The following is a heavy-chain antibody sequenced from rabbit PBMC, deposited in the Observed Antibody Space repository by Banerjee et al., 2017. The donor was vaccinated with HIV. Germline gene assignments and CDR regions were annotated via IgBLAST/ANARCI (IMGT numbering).Heavy chain of an antibody. CDR2: IYAGSSGST. CDR3: ARDPYAGWGDDAYRGSL. D-gene: IGHD4-2*01. Sequence: QEQLEESGGDLVKPEGSLTLTCTASGFSFSSGTYWMCWVRQAPGKGLEWIACIYAGSSGSTYYASWAKGRFTISKTSSTTVTLQMTSLTAADTATYFCARDPYAGWGDDAYRGSLWGPGTLVTVS. V-gene: IGHV1S45*01. CDR1: GFSFSSGTYW. J-gene: IGHJ4*01.